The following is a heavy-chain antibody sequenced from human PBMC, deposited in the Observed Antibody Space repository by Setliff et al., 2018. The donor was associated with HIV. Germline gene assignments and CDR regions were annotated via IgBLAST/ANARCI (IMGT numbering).Heavy chain of an antibody. CDR1: GYSISSGYY. V-gene: IGHV4-38-2*01. D-gene: IGHD1-26*01. Sequence: SETLSLTCAVSGYSISSGYYWGWIRQPPGKGLEWIGSIYHNGNTYYNPSLRGRVTISVDTSKNQFSLKLSSVTAADTAMYYCAAFSGTYQGAFDIWGQGTMVTVSS. J-gene: IGHJ3*02. CDR3: AAFSGTYQGAFDI. CDR2: IYHNGNT.